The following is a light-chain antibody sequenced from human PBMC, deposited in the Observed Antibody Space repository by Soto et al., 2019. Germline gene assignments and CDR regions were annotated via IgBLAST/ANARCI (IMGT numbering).Light chain of an antibody. Sequence: QSALTQPRSVSGSPGQSVTISCTGTSSDVGAYNYVSWYQQHPGQAPKVVVYDVTKRPSGVPDRFSGSKSGNTASLTISGLQAEDEADYYCCSYAGIYSYVFGIGTKLTVL. CDR3: CSYAGIYSYV. J-gene: IGLJ1*01. V-gene: IGLV2-11*01. CDR1: SSDVGAYNY. CDR2: DVT.